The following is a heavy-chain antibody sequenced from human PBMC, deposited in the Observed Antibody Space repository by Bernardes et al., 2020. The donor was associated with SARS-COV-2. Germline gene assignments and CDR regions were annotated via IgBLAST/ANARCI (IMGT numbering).Heavy chain of an antibody. Sequence: SKTLSLTCTVSGGSISSSSYYWGWIRQPPGKGLEWIGSIYYSGSTYYNPSLKSRVTISVDTSKNQFSLKLSSVTAADTAVYYCARHGASNYYDSSGYTRPNWFDPWGQGTLVTVSS. CDR2: IYYSGST. D-gene: IGHD3-22*01. CDR3: ARHGASNYYDSSGYTRPNWFDP. V-gene: IGHV4-39*01. CDR1: GGSISSSSYY. J-gene: IGHJ5*02.